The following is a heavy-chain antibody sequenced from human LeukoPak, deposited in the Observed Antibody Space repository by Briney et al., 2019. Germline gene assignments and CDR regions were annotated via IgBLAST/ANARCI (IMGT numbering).Heavy chain of an antibody. V-gene: IGHV1-18*01. J-gene: IGHJ5*02. CDR1: GYTFTSYG. Sequence: VSVKVSCKASGYTFTSYGISWVRQAPGQGLEWMGWISAYNGNTNYAQKLQGRVTMTTDTSTSTAYMELRSLRSDDTAVYYCARVQITIFGVVIGWFDPWGQGTLVTVSS. CDR2: ISAYNGNT. D-gene: IGHD3-3*01. CDR3: ARVQITIFGVVIGWFDP.